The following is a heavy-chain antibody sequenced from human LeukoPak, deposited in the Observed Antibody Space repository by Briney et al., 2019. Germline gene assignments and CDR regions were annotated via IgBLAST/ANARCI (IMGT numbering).Heavy chain of an antibody. J-gene: IGHJ6*02. Sequence: GESLKISSKGSGYSFTNYWIGWVRQMPGKGLEWMGIIYPGDSDTTYSPSFQGQVTISADKSISTAYLQWSSLKASDTAMYYCARRDGYCSSTSCYADYYYGMDVWGQGTTVTVSS. V-gene: IGHV5-51*01. D-gene: IGHD2-2*01. CDR3: ARRDGYCSSTSCYADYYYGMDV. CDR1: GYSFTNYW. CDR2: IYPGDSDT.